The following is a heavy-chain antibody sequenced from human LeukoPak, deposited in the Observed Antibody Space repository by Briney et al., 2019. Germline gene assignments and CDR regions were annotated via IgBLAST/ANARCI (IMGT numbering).Heavy chain of an antibody. Sequence: PGGSLRLSCAASGFTFDDYGMSWVRQAPGKGLEWVSGINWNGGSTGYADSVKGRFTISRDNAENSLYLQMNSLRAEGTAVYYCAKSTEYSGWSPFDYWGQGTLVTVSS. CDR3: AKSTEYSGWSPFDY. CDR2: INWNGGST. D-gene: IGHD6-19*01. CDR1: GFTFDDYG. J-gene: IGHJ4*02. V-gene: IGHV3-20*04.